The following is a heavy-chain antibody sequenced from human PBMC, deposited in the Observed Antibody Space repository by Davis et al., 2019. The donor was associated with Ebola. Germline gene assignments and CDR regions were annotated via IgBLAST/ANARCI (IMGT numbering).Heavy chain of an antibody. CDR3: AKDEDSSSYTFIDY. CDR1: GFIFSTYG. J-gene: IGHJ4*02. Sequence: GESLKISCAASGFIFSTYGMHWVRQAPGKGLDWVAFIRDDGSKGYYADSVKGRFTISRDNSKKTLYLQMSSLKAEDTAVYYCAKDEDSSSYTFIDYWGQGTLVTVSS. V-gene: IGHV3-30*02. D-gene: IGHD1-26*01. CDR2: IRDDGSKG.